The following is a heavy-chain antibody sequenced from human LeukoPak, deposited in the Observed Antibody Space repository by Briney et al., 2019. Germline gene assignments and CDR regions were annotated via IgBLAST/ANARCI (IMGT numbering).Heavy chain of an antibody. CDR1: GFTFSSYW. CDR3: ARGGRYSYASFDY. V-gene: IGHV3-74*01. J-gene: IGHJ4*02. CDR2: INSDGSSS. D-gene: IGHD5-18*01. Sequence: PGGSLRLSCAASGFTFSSYWMHWVRQAPGKGLVWVSRINSDGSSSSYADSVKGRFTISRDNAKDTLYLQMNSLRAEDTAVYYCARGGRYSYASFDYWGQGTLVTVSS.